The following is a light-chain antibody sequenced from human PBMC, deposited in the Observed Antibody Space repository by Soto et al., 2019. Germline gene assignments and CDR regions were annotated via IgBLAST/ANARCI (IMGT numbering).Light chain of an antibody. V-gene: IGLV2-14*01. CDR2: DVS. Sequence: QSALTQPASVSGSPGQSITISCTGTSSDVGGYNYVSWYQQHPGKAPKLMIYDVSNRPSGISNRFSGSKSGNTASLTISGRQAEDEADYYCSSYTGSSTYVFGPGTQLTVL. CDR1: SSDVGGYNY. J-gene: IGLJ1*01. CDR3: SSYTGSSTYV.